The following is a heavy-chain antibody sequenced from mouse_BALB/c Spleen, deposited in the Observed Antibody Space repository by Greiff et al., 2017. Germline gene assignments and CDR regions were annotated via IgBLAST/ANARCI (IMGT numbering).Heavy chain of an antibody. Sequence: VVESGGGLVQPGGSLRLSCATSGFTFTDYYMSWVRQPPGKALEWLGFIRNKANGYTTEYSASVKGRFTISRDNSQSILYLQMNTLRAEDSATYYCARDSGYDYYAMDYWGQGTSVTVSS. CDR3: ARDSGYDYYAMDY. V-gene: IGHV7-3*02. CDR2: IRNKANGYTT. CDR1: GFTFTDYY. J-gene: IGHJ4*01. D-gene: IGHD2-2*01.